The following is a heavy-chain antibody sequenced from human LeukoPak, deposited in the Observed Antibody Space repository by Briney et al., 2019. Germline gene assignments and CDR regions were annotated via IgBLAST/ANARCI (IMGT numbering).Heavy chain of an antibody. J-gene: IGHJ4*02. Sequence: GGSLRLSCAASQFTFSSYWMSWARQAPGKGLEWVANINQDGSEKYYVDSVKGRFTISRDNAKNSLYLQMNSLRAEDTAVYYCARDKSVYYDTSGSRFGYWGQGTLVTVSS. CDR1: QFTFSSYW. V-gene: IGHV3-7*01. D-gene: IGHD3-22*01. CDR2: INQDGSEK. CDR3: ARDKSVYYDTSGSRFGY.